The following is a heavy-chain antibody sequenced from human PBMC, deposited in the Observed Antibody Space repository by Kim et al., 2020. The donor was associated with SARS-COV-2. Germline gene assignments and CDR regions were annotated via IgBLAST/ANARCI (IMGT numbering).Heavy chain of an antibody. J-gene: IGHJ4*02. V-gene: IGHV1-18*04. CDR3: ARVTDTQVIRSSTFDY. CDR1: GYTFTSYG. Sequence: ASVKVSCKASGYTFTSYGISWVRQAPGQGLEWMGWISAYNGNTNYAQKLQGRVTMTTDTSTSTAYMELRSLRSDDTAVYYCARVTDTQVIRSSTFDYWGQGTLVTVSS. CDR2: ISAYNGNT. D-gene: IGHD3-16*02.